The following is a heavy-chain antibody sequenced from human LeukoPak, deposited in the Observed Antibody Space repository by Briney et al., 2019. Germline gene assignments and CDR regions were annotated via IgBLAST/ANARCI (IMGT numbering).Heavy chain of an antibody. J-gene: IGHJ4*02. CDR3: ASAVAGTPNFDY. CDR2: IYYSGST. CDR1: GGSISSYY. V-gene: IGHV4-59*01. D-gene: IGHD6-19*01. Sequence: PSETLSLTCTVSGGSISSYYWSWIRQPPGKGLEWIGYIYYSGSTNYNPSLKSRVTISVDTSKNQFSLKLSSVTAVDTAVYYCASAVAGTPNFDYWGQGTLVTVSS.